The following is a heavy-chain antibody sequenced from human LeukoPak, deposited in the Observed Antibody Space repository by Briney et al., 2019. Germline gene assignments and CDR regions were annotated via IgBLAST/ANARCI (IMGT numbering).Heavy chain of an antibody. V-gene: IGHV1-69*13. D-gene: IGHD2-15*01. CDR2: IIPIFGTA. CDR1: GGTFSSYA. Sequence: SVKVSCKASGGTFSSYAISWVRQAPGQGLEWMGGIIPIFGTANYAQKFQGRVTITADESTSTAYMELSSLRSEDTAVYYCARELPCSGGSCYYYYYGMDVWGQGTTVTVSS. J-gene: IGHJ6*02. CDR3: ARELPCSGGSCYYYYYGMDV.